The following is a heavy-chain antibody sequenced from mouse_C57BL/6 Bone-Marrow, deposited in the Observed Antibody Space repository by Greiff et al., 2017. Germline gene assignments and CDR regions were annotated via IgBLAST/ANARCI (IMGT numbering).Heavy chain of an antibody. Sequence: QVQLQQPGAELVMPGASVKLSCKASGYTFTSYWMHWVKQRPGQGLEWIGEIDPSDSYTNYNQKFKGKSTLTVDKSSSTAYMQLSSLTSEDSAVYYCARDLDYDLMDYWGQGTSVTVSS. J-gene: IGHJ4*01. CDR3: ARDLDYDLMDY. CDR2: IDPSDSYT. CDR1: GYTFTSYW. D-gene: IGHD2-4*01. V-gene: IGHV1-69*01.